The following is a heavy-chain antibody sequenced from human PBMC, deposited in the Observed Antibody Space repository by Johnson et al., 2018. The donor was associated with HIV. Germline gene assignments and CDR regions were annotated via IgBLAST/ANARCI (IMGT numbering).Heavy chain of an antibody. J-gene: IGHJ3*02. CDR2: ISSSGKST. CDR3: AREEGSDILTRGDAFDI. CDR1: GFIFRDYY. D-gene: IGHD3-9*01. Sequence: QVQLVESGGGVVQPGRSLRLSCAVSGFIFRDYYMSWIRQAPGKGLEWVSYISSSGKSTNYADSVKGRFTISSDNAKNSLSLQMNSLRAEDTAIYYCAREEGSDILTRGDAFDIWGQGTMVAVSS. V-gene: IGHV3-11*04.